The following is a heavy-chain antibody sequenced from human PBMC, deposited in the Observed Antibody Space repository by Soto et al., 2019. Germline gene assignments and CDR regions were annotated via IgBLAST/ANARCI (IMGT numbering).Heavy chain of an antibody. CDR1: GYSFTSYW. J-gene: IGHJ4*02. Sequence: GESLKISCKGSGYSFTSYWIGWVRQMPGKGLEWMGIIYPGDSDTRYSSSFQGQVTISADKSISTAYLQWSSLKASDTAMYYCARQKYGSGSPLYYFDYWGQGTLVTVSS. D-gene: IGHD3-10*01. CDR3: ARQKYGSGSPLYYFDY. V-gene: IGHV5-51*01. CDR2: IYPGDSDT.